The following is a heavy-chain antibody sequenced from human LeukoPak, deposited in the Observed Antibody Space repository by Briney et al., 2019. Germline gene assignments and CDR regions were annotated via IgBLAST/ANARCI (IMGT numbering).Heavy chain of an antibody. Sequence: SETLSLTCTVSDASVRGYYWSWIRQPPGKGLEWIGSIYYSGSTYYNPSLKSRVTISVDTSKNQFSLKLSSVTAADTAVYYCARHLRAAAGARYYYYYYYMDVWGKGTTVTISS. CDR1: DASVRGYY. D-gene: IGHD6-13*01. V-gene: IGHV4-39*01. CDR2: IYYSGST. CDR3: ARHLRAAAGARYYYYYYYMDV. J-gene: IGHJ6*03.